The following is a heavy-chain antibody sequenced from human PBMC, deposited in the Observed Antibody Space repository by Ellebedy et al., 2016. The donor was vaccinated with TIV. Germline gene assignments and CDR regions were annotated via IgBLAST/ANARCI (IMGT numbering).Heavy chain of an antibody. CDR1: GGSISSYY. CDR3: ARVWGTTVTIKIPSLYYYYMDV. D-gene: IGHD4-11*01. V-gene: IGHV4-59*13. CDR2: IYYSGST. Sequence: GSLRLSXTVSGGSISSYYWSWIRQPPGKGLEWIGYIYYSGSTNYNPSLKSRVTISVDTSKNQFSLKLSSVTAADTAVYYCARVWGTTVTIKIPSLYYYYMDVWGKGTTVTVSS. J-gene: IGHJ6*03.